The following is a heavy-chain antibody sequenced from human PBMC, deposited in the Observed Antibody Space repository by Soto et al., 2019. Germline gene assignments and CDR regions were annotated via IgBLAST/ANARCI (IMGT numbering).Heavy chain of an antibody. V-gene: IGHV3-23*01. D-gene: IGHD6-19*01. CDR2: MGGSVDSK. Sequence: EVQLLESGGGLVQPGGSLRLSCAASGFAFGRYALSWVRQAPGKGLEWVSAMGGSVDSKSYADSVKGRFTISRDDPKNTLSLEMNSLRPEDTAIYFCARDQISGWYDNWGQGTLVTVSS. J-gene: IGHJ5*02. CDR3: ARDQISGWYDN. CDR1: GFAFGRYA.